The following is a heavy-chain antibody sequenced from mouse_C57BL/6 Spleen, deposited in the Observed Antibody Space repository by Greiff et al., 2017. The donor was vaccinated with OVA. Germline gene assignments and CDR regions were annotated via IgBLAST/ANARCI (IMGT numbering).Heavy chain of an antibody. J-gene: IGHJ1*03. D-gene: IGHD1-1*01. CDR3: ASTVVATEYFDV. Sequence: EVQVVESGAELVRPGSSVKMSCKTSGYTFTSYGINWVKQRPGQGLEWIGYIYIGNGYTEYNEKFKGKATLTSDTSSSTAYMQLSSLTSEDSAIYFCASTVVATEYFDVWGTGTTVTVSS. CDR2: IYIGNGYT. V-gene: IGHV1-58*01. CDR1: GYTFTSYG.